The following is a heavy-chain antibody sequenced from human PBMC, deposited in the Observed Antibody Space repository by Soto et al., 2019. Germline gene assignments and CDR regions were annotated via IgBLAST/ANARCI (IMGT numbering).Heavy chain of an antibody. CDR3: ATHGEWANNYFEY. D-gene: IGHD3-10*01. J-gene: IGHJ4*02. V-gene: IGHV5-10-1*01. CDR2: IDPSDSYI. Sequence: GESLKISCKGSGYRFNSYWITWVRQMPGKGLEWMGRIDPSDSYINYSPSSKGHVTLSVAKAISTAYLQWSSLKASDTAIYYCATHGEWANNYFEYWGKGTLVAVSS. CDR1: GYRFNSYW.